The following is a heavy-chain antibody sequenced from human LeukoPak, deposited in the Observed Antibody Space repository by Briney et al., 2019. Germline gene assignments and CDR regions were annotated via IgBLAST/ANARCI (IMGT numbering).Heavy chain of an antibody. D-gene: IGHD3-22*01. CDR2: ISGSGGST. V-gene: IGHV3-23*01. J-gene: IGHJ4*02. CDR1: GFTFSSYA. Sequence: GGSLRLSCAASGFTFSSYAMSWVRQAPGKGLEWVSAISGSGGSTYYADSVKGRFTISRGNSKNTLYLQMNSLRAEDTAVYYCAKDQKGYYDSSGPVDYWGQRTLATVSS. CDR3: AKDQKGYYDSSGPVDY.